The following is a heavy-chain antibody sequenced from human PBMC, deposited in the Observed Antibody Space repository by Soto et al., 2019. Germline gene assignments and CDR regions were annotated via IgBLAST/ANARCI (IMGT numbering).Heavy chain of an antibody. J-gene: IGHJ6*02. V-gene: IGHV3-30*18. Sequence: GGSLRLSCADSGLTFSTSGMHWVRQAPGKGLEWVAVISYDGSNKYYRDSVKGRFTISRDNSKNTLYLQMNSLRLEDTAVYYCAKVARTPAMVTPPSLFGLGGWGQGTTVTVS. CDR3: AKVARTPAMVTPPSLFGLGG. D-gene: IGHD5-18*01. CDR2: ISYDGSNK. CDR1: GLTFSTSG.